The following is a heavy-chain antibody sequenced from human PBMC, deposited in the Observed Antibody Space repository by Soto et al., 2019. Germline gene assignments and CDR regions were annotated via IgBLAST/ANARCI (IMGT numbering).Heavy chain of an antibody. CDR1: GGSISSYY. J-gene: IGHJ6*02. Sequence: SETLSLTCTVSGGSISSYYWSWIRQPPGKGLEWIGYIYYSGSTNYNPSLKSRVTISVDTSKNQFSLKLSSVTAADTAVYYCAGSIAARPGGYGMDVWGRGTTVTVSS. CDR3: AGSIAARPGGYGMDV. CDR2: IYYSGST. V-gene: IGHV4-59*01. D-gene: IGHD6-6*01.